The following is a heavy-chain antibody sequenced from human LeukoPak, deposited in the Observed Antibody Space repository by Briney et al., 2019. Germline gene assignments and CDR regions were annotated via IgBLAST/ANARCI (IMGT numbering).Heavy chain of an antibody. J-gene: IGHJ4*02. CDR1: GFTFSSYS. Sequence: GGSLRLSCAASGFTFSSYSMNWVRQAPGKGLEWVSYISSSSSTIYYADSVKGRFTISRDNAKNSLYLQMNSLRAEDTAVYYCARDWGRVVVVPAAPTVFDYWGQGTLVTVSS. CDR2: ISSSSSTI. D-gene: IGHD2-2*01. CDR3: ARDWGRVVVVPAAPTVFDY. V-gene: IGHV3-48*01.